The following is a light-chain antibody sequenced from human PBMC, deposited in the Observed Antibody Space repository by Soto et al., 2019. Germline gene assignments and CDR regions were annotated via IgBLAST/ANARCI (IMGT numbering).Light chain of an antibody. Sequence: QAVLTQPASVSGSPGQSSTISCTGTSSDVGGYKYVSWYQRHPGKAPKLMIYDVTNRPSGVSNRFSGSKSGNTASLTISGIQAEDEADYYCSSYTSSSSVTFGGGTKLTVL. J-gene: IGLJ2*01. CDR3: SSYTSSSSVT. CDR2: DVT. CDR1: SSDVGGYKY. V-gene: IGLV2-14*01.